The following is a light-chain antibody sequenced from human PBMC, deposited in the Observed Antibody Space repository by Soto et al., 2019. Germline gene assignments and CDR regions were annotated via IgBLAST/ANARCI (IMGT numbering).Light chain of an antibody. CDR2: AAS. CDR3: QQSYSTPRT. CDR1: QSISTY. V-gene: IGKV1-39*01. J-gene: IGKJ2*02. Sequence: DIQMTQSPSSLSASVGDRVTITCRASQSISTYLNWYQQKVGKAPKLLIYAASSLQRGVPSRVSGSGSGTDFTLTISSLQPGEFATYYCQQSYSTPRTFGQGTKLEIK.